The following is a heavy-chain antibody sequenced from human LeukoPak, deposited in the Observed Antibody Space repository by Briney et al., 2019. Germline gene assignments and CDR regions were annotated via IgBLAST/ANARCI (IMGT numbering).Heavy chain of an antibody. D-gene: IGHD2-15*01. J-gene: IGHJ4*02. Sequence: PSETLSLTCTVSGGSASSGGYWGWIRQHPGTGLEWIGYIYYTGTTYYNPSLMSRVTISIDTSKNQFSLKLTSVTAADTAVYYCAGIVPLEAAQFDSWGQGTLVTVSS. CDR1: GGSASSGGY. CDR3: AGIVPLEAAQFDS. CDR2: IYYTGTT. V-gene: IGHV4-31*03.